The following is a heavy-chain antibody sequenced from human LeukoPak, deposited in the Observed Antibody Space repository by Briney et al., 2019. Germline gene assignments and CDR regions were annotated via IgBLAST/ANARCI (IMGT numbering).Heavy chain of an antibody. V-gene: IGHV3-30*04. CDR2: ISYDGSNK. D-gene: IGHD6-19*01. Sequence: GGSLRLPCAASGFTFNSYAMHWVRQAPGKGLEWVAVISYDGSNKYYADSVRGRFTISRDNSKNTLYLQVNSLRVEDTAVYYCARAPVGGGWVFDPWGQGTLVTVSS. CDR1: GFTFNSYA. CDR3: ARAPVGGGWVFDP. J-gene: IGHJ5*02.